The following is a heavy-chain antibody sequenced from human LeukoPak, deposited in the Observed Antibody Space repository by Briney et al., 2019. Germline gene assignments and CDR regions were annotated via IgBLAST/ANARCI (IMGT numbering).Heavy chain of an antibody. Sequence: GGSLRLSCAASGFTFSDACMAWVRQVPGKGLEWLGRIKSKSDGGTTAYAATVRGRFFISRDDSKDTLYVQINSLKTENIGMYDCNRVLRPYPGGCYRNCFDPWGQGTLVTVSS. CDR1: GFTFSDAC. V-gene: IGHV3-15*01. CDR2: IKSKSDGGTT. D-gene: IGHD3-16*02. J-gene: IGHJ5*02. CDR3: NRVLRPYPGGCYRNCFDP.